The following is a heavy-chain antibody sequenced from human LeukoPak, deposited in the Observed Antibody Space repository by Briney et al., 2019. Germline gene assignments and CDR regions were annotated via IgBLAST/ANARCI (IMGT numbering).Heavy chain of an antibody. Sequence: PGRSLGLSCAASGLTFSSYGMHWVRQAPGKGLEWVAVIWYDGSNKYYADSVKGRFTISRDNSKNTLYLQMNSLRAEDTAVYYCARERGGTFIDYLDYWGQGTLVTVSS. CDR1: GLTFSSYG. CDR2: IWYDGSNK. D-gene: IGHD1-14*01. J-gene: IGHJ4*02. CDR3: ARERGGTFIDYLDY. V-gene: IGHV3-33*01.